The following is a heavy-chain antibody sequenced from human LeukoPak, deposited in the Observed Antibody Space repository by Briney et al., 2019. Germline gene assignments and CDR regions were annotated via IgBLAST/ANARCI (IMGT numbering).Heavy chain of an antibody. J-gene: IGHJ1*01. Sequence: GGSLRLSCAASGFTFSSYSMNWVRQAPGKGLEWVSYISSSGSIIYYADSVKGRFTISRDNAKNSMYLQMNSLRAEDTAVYYCARGRYDSSPFLQHWGQGTLVTVSS. V-gene: IGHV3-48*04. D-gene: IGHD3-22*01. CDR3: ARGRYDSSPFLQH. CDR1: GFTFSSYS. CDR2: ISSSGSII.